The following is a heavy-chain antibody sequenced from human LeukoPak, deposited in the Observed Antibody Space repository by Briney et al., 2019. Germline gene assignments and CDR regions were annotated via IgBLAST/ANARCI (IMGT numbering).Heavy chain of an antibody. CDR2: ISSSSSNI. D-gene: IGHD1-26*01. V-gene: IGHV3-21*01. Sequence: GGSLRLSCAASGLTFSSYSMNWVRQAPGKGLEWVSFISSSSSNIYYADSVKGRFTISRDNAKNSLYLQMNSLRAEDTAVYYCARNGGWEVTPSWGQGTLVTVSS. CDR1: GLTFSSYS. J-gene: IGHJ5*02. CDR3: ARNGGWEVTPS.